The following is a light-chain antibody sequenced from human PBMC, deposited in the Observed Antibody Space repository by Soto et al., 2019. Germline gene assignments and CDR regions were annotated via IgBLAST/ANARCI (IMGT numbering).Light chain of an antibody. CDR2: GSS. Sequence: EVVLTQSPGTLSLSPGERATLYCRASQSVSNNYFAWYQQKPGQAPRLLIFGSSARATGIPDRFSGSGSGTDFTLTISRLEPEDFAVYYCQQYGSSPPYTFGQGTQLEIK. V-gene: IGKV3-20*01. CDR1: QSVSNNY. CDR3: QQYGSSPPYT. J-gene: IGKJ2*01.